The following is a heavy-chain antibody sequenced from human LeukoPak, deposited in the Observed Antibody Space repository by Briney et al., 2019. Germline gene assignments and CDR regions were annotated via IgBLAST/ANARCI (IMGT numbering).Heavy chain of an antibody. CDR1: GGSISSSSYY. CDR3: ARVPYDILTGFDAFDI. V-gene: IGHV4-39*07. J-gene: IGHJ3*02. CDR2: IYYSGST. D-gene: IGHD3-9*01. Sequence: SETLSLTCTVSGGSISSSSYYWGWIRQPPGKGLEWIGSIYYSGSTYYNPSLKSRVTISVDTSKNQFSLKLSSVTAADTAVYYCARVPYDILTGFDAFDIWGQGTMVTVSS.